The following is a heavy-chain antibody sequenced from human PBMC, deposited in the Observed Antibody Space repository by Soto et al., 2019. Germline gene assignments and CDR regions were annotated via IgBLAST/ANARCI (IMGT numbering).Heavy chain of an antibody. J-gene: IGHJ6*02. V-gene: IGHV3-11*06. Sequence: QVQLVESGGGLVKPGGSLRLSCAASGFSFSDSYMSWVRQAPGKGLEWVAYISGSSGYTGYADSVKGRFTIPRDNAKNSLYLQMNSLRVEDTAVYYCARDRGGYGPPAVWGQGTTVTVSS. CDR2: ISGSSGYT. CDR3: ARDRGGYGPPAV. D-gene: IGHD3-10*01. CDR1: GFSFSDSY.